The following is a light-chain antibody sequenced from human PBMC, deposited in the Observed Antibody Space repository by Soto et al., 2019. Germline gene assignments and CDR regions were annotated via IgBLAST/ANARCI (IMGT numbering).Light chain of an antibody. V-gene: IGKV3-11*01. CDR1: QSVSSY. CDR3: QQRSNWPPT. Sequence: EIVLTQSPATLSLSPGERATLSCRASQSVSSYLAWYQQKPGQAPRLLIYDASNRATGIPARFSGSGSGTDFTLTISSLEPADFALYYCQQRSNWPPTFGQGTKLEIK. J-gene: IGKJ2*01. CDR2: DAS.